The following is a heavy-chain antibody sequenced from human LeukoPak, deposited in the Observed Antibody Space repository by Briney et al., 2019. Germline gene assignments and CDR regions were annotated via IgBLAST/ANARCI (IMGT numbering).Heavy chain of an antibody. D-gene: IGHD2-21*01. CDR1: GFTFSTYD. CDR2: FRVNGRST. V-gene: IGHV3-23*01. J-gene: IGHJ4*02. Sequence: GGSLLLSCTASGFTFSTYDMSWVRPAPGKGLEWVSTFRVNGRSTFYADSVKGRFTVSRDNSKNTLYLQMNSLRAEDTALYYCAKPGEASNYYFDYWGQGALVTVSS. CDR3: AKPGEASNYYFDY.